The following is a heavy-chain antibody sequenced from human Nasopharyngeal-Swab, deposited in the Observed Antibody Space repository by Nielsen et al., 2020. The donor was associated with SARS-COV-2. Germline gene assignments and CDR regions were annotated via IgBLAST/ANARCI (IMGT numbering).Heavy chain of an antibody. CDR1: GFTFSSYA. V-gene: IGHV3-64*01. CDR3: ARFYGMDV. CDR2: ISSNGGST. Sequence: GESLKISCAASGFTFSSYAMHWVRQAPGKGLEYVSAISSNGGSTYYANSVKGRFTISRDNSKNTLYLQMGSLRAEDTAVYYCARFYGMDVWGQGTTVTVSS. J-gene: IGHJ6*02.